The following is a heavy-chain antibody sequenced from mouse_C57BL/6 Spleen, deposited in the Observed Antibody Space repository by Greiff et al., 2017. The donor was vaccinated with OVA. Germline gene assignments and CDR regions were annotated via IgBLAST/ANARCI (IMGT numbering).Heavy chain of an antibody. CDR3: ARGDYYGSSPCAY. D-gene: IGHD1-1*01. J-gene: IGHJ3*01. Sequence: EVKLQESGPGLVKPSQSLSLTCSVTGYSITSGYYWNWIRQFPGNKLEWMGYISYDGSNNYNPSLKNRISITRDTSKNQFFLKLNSVTTEDTATDYCARGDYYGSSPCAYWGQGTLVTVSA. CDR2: ISYDGSN. CDR1: GYSITSGYY. V-gene: IGHV3-6*01.